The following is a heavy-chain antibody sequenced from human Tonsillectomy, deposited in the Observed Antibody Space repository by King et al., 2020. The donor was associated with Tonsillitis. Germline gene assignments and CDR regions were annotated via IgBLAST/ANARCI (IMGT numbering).Heavy chain of an antibody. CDR1: GFTFSSYA. Sequence: VQLVESGGGLVQPGGSLRLSCAASGFTFSSYAMSWVRQAPGKGLEWVSAISGSGGSTYYADSVKGRFTISRDNSKNTLYLQMNSLRAEDTAVYYCAKDLKRITMILVDTQIDYWGLGTLVTVSS. CDR3: AKDLKRITMILVDTQIDY. D-gene: IGHD3-22*01. J-gene: IGHJ4*02. CDR2: ISGSGGST. V-gene: IGHV3-23*04.